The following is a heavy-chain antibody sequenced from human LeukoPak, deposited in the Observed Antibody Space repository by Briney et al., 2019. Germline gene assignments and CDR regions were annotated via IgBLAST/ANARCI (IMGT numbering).Heavy chain of an antibody. Sequence: ASVKVSCEASGYTFTSYGISWVRQAPGQGLEWMGWISAYNGNTNYAQELQGRVTMTTDTSTSTAYMELRSLRSDDTAVYYCARGSLYGNYVDYWGQGTLVTVSS. CDR3: ARGSLYGNYVDY. J-gene: IGHJ4*02. CDR2: ISAYNGNT. V-gene: IGHV1-18*01. CDR1: GYTFTSYG. D-gene: IGHD3-3*01.